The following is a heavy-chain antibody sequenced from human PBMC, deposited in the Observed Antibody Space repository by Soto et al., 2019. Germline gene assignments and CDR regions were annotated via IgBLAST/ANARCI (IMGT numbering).Heavy chain of an antibody. CDR1: GDTFKNCV. D-gene: IGHD7-27*01. CDR3: AAELGCGKGSGV. V-gene: IGHV1-69*01. Sequence: QVQVVQSGVEVRRPGSSVKVSCKASGDTFKNCVISWVRQAPGQGLEWMGGIIPLFGTTDFAQRFQGRLTMTTDESTTTAYRELSRLRSEDTATYYWAAELGCGKGSGVWGQGTTVIVSS. J-gene: IGHJ6*02. CDR2: IIPLFGTT.